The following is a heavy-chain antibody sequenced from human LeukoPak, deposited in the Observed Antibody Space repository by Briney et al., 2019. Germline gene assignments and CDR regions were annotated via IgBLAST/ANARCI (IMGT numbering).Heavy chain of an antibody. J-gene: IGHJ2*01. Sequence: ASVKVSCKASGYTFTSYYMHWVRQAPGQGLEWMGIISPSGGSTSYAQKFQGRVTMTRDTSTSTVYMELSSLRSEDTAVYYCARDALYGDYYWYFDLWGRGTLVTVSS. CDR1: GYTFTSYY. CDR3: ARDALYGDYYWYFDL. D-gene: IGHD4-17*01. CDR2: ISPSGGST. V-gene: IGHV1-46*01.